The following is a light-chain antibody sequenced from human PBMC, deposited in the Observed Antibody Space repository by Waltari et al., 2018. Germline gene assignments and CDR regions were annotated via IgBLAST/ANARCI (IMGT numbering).Light chain of an antibody. J-gene: IGLJ2*01. V-gene: IGLV2-14*01. CDR2: DVV. CDR1: SSDIGGHNY. CDR3: SSYASSK. Sequence: QSALTQPASVSGSPGQTITISCTGTSSDIGGHNYVSWYQQHSGKAPKLMIYDVVKRTSGVSNRFSGSKSGNTASLTISGLQDEDDAIYYCSSYASSKFGGGTKLTVL.